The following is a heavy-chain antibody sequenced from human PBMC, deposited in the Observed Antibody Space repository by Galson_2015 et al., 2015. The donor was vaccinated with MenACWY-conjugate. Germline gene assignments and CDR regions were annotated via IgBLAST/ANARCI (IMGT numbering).Heavy chain of an antibody. CDR1: GYSFTSSW. CDR3: ARHYYGSGSYYLDY. Sequence: QSGASAKKPGESLWISCKGSGYSFTSSWVVCVRLMPGKGLEWMGIIYPCDSDTRYSPSFQGQVTISADKSISPAYLQWSSLKASDTAMYYCARHYYGSGSYYLDYWGQGTLVTVSS. CDR2: IYPCDSDT. D-gene: IGHD3-10*01. J-gene: IGHJ4*02. V-gene: IGHV5-51*01.